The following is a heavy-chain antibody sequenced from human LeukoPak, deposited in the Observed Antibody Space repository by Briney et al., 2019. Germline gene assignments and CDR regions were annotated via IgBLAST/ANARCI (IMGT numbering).Heavy chain of an antibody. Sequence: GESLRLSCAASGFTFSSYTMTWVCQAPGKGLEWVSGISGSGGSTYYADSVKGRFTISRDNSKNTLYLQMSSLRAEDTAVYWCAKDGGAPYFRPEPLDYWGQGTLVTVSS. J-gene: IGHJ4*02. CDR1: GFTFSSYT. CDR2: ISGSGGST. D-gene: IGHD3-16*01. CDR3: AKDGGAPYFRPEPLDY. V-gene: IGHV3-23*01.